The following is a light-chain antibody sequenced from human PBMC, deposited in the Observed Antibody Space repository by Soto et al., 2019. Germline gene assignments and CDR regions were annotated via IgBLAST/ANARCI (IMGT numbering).Light chain of an antibody. CDR3: QRYNTCTAWS. J-gene: IGKJ1*01. Sequence: EIVMTQSPATLSVSPGERATLSCRASQSVSSNLAGYQQKPGQAPTLLIYGASTRATGIPARFSGSGSGTAFTLTLGILQSEDFPVCYCQRYNTCTAWSLGQGTKVEIK. V-gene: IGKV3D-15*01. CDR1: QSVSSN. CDR2: GAS.